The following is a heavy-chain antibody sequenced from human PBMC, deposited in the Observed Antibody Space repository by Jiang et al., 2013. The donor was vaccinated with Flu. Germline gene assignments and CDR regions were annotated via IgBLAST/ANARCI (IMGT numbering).Heavy chain of an antibody. Sequence: SSAKVSCKASGGTFSSYAISWVRQAPGQGLEWMGGIIPIFGTANYAQKFQGRVTITADKSTSTAYMELSSLRSEDTAVYYCASSGIENYDFWSGYSAGSQGYYYYYGMDVWGQGTTVTVSS. J-gene: IGHJ6*02. CDR1: GGTFSSYA. V-gene: IGHV1-69*06. CDR3: ASSGIENYDFWSGYSAGSQGYYYYYGMDV. D-gene: IGHD3-3*01. CDR2: IIPIFGTA.